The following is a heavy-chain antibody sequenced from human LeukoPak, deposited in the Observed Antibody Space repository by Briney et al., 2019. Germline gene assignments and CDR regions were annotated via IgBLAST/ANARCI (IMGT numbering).Heavy chain of an antibody. CDR1: GFTFSDYY. CDR2: ISSSGSTI. CDR3: ARGLLWFGTNWFDP. Sequence: GGSLRLSCAASGFTFSDYYMSWIRQAPGKGLEWASYISSSGSTIYYADSVKGRFTISRDNAKNSLYLQMNSLRAEDTAVYYCARGLLWFGTNWFDPWGQGTLVTVSS. J-gene: IGHJ5*02. V-gene: IGHV3-11*01. D-gene: IGHD3-10*01.